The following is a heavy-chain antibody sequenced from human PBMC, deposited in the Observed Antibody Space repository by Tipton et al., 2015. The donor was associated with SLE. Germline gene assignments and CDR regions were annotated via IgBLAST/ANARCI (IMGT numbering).Heavy chain of an antibody. CDR3: ARLGTGYQYYFDY. D-gene: IGHD3-9*01. CDR2: FYYSETT. V-gene: IGHV4-39*01. CDR1: GDSIGSTTSS. J-gene: IGHJ4*02. Sequence: TLSLTCTVSGDSIGSTTSSWVWIRQPPGKGLEWIGTFYYSETTSYNSSLKSRVTISVDKSKNQFSLSLTSVTAADTAVYYCARLGTGYQYYFDYWSRGTLVTVSS.